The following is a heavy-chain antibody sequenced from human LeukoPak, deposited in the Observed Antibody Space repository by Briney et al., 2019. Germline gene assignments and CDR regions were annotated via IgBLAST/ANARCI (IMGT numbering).Heavy chain of an antibody. J-gene: IGHJ4*02. V-gene: IGHV3-74*01. D-gene: IGHD2-8*01. CDR3: ARDLGYCTNGVCHTRFDY. CDR1: TFSIRNYW. CDR2: IDSDGTDI. Sequence: GGSLRLSCAASTFSIRNYWMHWVRQAPAKGLVWVSRIDSDGTDISYADSVKGRFTISRDNAKNSLYLQMNSLRAEDTAVYYCARDLGYCTNGVCHTRFDYWGQGTLVAVSS.